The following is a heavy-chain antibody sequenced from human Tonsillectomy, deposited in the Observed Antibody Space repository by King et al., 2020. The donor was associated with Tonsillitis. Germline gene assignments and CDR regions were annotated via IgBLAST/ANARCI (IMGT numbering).Heavy chain of an antibody. D-gene: IGHD6-13*01. CDR3: ARGPEEEQQRVGDWFDP. Sequence: VQLQQWGAGLLKPSETLSLTCAVYGGSFSGYYWRWIRQPPGKGLEWIGEINHSGSTNYNPSLKSRVTISVDTSKNQSSVKVRSVTAADTAGDYCARGPEEEQQRVGDWFDPWGQGTLVTVSS. CDR1: GGSFSGYY. J-gene: IGHJ5*02. V-gene: IGHV4-34*01. CDR2: INHSGST.